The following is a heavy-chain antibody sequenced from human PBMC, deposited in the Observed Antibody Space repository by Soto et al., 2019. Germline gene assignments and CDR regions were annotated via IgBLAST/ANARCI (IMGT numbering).Heavy chain of an antibody. V-gene: IGHV3-30*18. J-gene: IGHJ4*02. D-gene: IGHD6-13*01. CDR3: AKDRGRIAASPFDY. Sequence: GGSLRLSCAASGFTFSSYGMHWVRQAPGKGLEWVAVISYDGSNKYYADSVKGRFTISRDNSKNTLYLQMNSLRAEDTAVYYCAKDRGRIAASPFDYWGQGTLVTVSS. CDR2: ISYDGSNK. CDR1: GFTFSSYG.